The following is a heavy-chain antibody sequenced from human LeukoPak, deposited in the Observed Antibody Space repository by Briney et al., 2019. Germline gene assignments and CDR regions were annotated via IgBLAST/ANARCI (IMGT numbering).Heavy chain of an antibody. CDR2: INNDGSST. CDR1: GFTFSNYW. CDR3: ASTSAPG. Sequence: PGGSLRLSCAVPGFTFSNYWMHWVRQAPGKGLEWVSRINNDGSSTVYADSVKGRFTISRDNTENTLYLQMNSLRAEDTAVYYCASTSAPGWGQGTLVTVSS. D-gene: IGHD3-16*01. V-gene: IGHV3-74*01. J-gene: IGHJ4*02.